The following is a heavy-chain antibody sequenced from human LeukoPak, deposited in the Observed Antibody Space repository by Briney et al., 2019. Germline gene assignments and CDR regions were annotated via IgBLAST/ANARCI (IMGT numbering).Heavy chain of an antibody. J-gene: IGHJ3*02. V-gene: IGHV3-48*01. Sequence: GGSLRLSCAASGFTFSSYSMNWVRQAPGKGLEWVSYISSSSSTIYYADSVKGRFTISRDNAKNSLYLQMNSLRAEDTAVYYCASSEVPDAFDIWGQGQWSPSLQ. D-gene: IGHD3-10*01. CDR3: ASSEVPDAFDI. CDR2: ISSSSSTI. CDR1: GFTFSSYS.